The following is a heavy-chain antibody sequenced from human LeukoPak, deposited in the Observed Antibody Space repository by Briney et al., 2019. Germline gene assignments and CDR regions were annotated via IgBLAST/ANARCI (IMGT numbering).Heavy chain of an antibody. V-gene: IGHV1-2*02. Sequence: GASLTVSCKASGYTFTVHYLHWLRQAPGKGLEWMGWIKPDSGATNFAQNFQGIVTMTSDTSINTAYMELSSLTSDDTAMYYCARDHDYVPDYRGQGTLVTVSA. CDR1: GYTFTVHY. J-gene: IGHJ4*02. CDR2: IKPDSGAT. CDR3: ARDHDYVPDY. D-gene: IGHD3-10*02.